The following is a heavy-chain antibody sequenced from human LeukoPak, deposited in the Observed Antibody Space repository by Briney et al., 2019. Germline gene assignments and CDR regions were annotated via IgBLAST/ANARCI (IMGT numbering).Heavy chain of an antibody. CDR2: IYYSGST. J-gene: IGHJ4*02. CDR3: ARTTDDTAMSRVDY. Sequence: SETLSLTCTVSGGSVSSGSYYWSWIRQPPGKGLEWIGYIYYSGSTNYNPSLKSRVTISVDTSKNQFSLKLSSVAAADTAVYYCARTTDDTAMSRVDYWGQGTLVTVSS. D-gene: IGHD5-18*01. CDR1: GGSVSSGSYY. V-gene: IGHV4-61*01.